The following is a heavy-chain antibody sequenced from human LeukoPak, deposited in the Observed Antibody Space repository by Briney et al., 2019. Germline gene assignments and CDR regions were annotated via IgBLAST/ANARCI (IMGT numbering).Heavy chain of an antibody. D-gene: IGHD3-16*01. CDR1: GVTFSSYA. Sequence: GGSLRLSCAASGVTFSSYAMSWVRKAPGKGLEWVSAISGSGGSTYYADSVKGRFTISRDNSKNTLYLQMNSLRAEDTAIYYCAKTYVWYYFDYWGQGILVTVSS. V-gene: IGHV3-23*01. CDR2: ISGSGGST. CDR3: AKTYVWYYFDY. J-gene: IGHJ4*02.